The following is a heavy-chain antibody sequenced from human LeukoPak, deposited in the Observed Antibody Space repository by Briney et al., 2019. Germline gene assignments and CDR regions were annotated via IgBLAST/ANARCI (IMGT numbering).Heavy chain of an antibody. CDR3: TRSMIVVVITHFDY. V-gene: IGHV3-49*03. CDR2: IRSKAYGGTT. D-gene: IGHD3-22*01. CDR1: GFTFGDYA. J-gene: IGHJ4*02. Sequence: PGGSLRLSCTASGFTFGDYAMSWFRQAPGKGLEWVGFIRSKAYGGTTEYAASVKGRFTISRDDSKSIAYLQMNSLKTEDTAVYYCTRSMIVVVITHFDYWGQGTLVTVSS.